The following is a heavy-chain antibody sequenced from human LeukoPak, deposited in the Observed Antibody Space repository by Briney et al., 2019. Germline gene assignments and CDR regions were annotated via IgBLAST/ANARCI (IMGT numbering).Heavy chain of an antibody. J-gene: IGHJ4*02. D-gene: IGHD3-22*01. CDR2: ISDSGGST. CDR1: GITLSNYG. CDR3: AKRGVVIRVILVGFHKEAYYFDS. V-gene: IGHV3-23*01. Sequence: PGGSLRLSCAVSGITLSNYGMSWVRPAPGKGREWVAGISDSGGSTNYADSVKGRFTISRDNPKNTLYLQMNSLRAEDTAVYFCAKRGVVIRVILVGFHKEAYYFDSWGQGTLVTVSS.